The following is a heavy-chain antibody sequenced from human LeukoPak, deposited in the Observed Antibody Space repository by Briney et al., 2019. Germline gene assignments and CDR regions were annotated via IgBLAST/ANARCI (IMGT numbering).Heavy chain of an antibody. CDR3: ARGGWLGKPQRVDY. V-gene: IGHV3-23*01. CDR1: GFTFSSYA. CDR2: ISGSGGST. D-gene: IGHD6-19*01. J-gene: IGHJ4*02. Sequence: GGSLRLSCAASGFTFSSYAMSWVRQAPGKGLEWVSVISGSGGSTYYADSVKGRFTISRDDSKNTLYLQMHSLRAEDTAVYYCARGGWLGKPQRVDYWGQGTLVTVSS.